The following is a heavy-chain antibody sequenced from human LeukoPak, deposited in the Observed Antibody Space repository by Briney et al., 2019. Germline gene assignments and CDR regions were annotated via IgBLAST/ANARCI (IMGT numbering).Heavy chain of an antibody. CDR2: ICASGST. CDR3: ARVRIAVAGTYFYYMDV. V-gene: IGHV4-4*07. Sequence: PSETLSLTCTVSGGSISSYCWSWIRQPAGKGLEWIGRICASGSTNYHPSLKSRVTMSVDTSKNQFSLRLSSVTAADTAVYYCARVRIAVAGTYFYYMDVWGKGTTVTVSS. CDR1: GGSISSYC. J-gene: IGHJ6*03. D-gene: IGHD6-19*01.